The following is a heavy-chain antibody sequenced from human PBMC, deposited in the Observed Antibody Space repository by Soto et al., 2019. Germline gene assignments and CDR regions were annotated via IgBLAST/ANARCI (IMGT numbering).Heavy chain of an antibody. V-gene: IGHV3-53*01. CDR2: IYSGGST. J-gene: IGHJ4*02. CDR1: GFTVSSNY. CDR3: ARGRSGYYFLFDY. Sequence: GGSLRLSCAASGFTVSSNYMSWVRQAPGKGLEWVSVIYSGGSTYYADSVKGRFTISRDNSKNTLYLQMNSLRAEDTAVYYCARGRSGYYFLFDYWGQGTLVTVSS. D-gene: IGHD3-3*01.